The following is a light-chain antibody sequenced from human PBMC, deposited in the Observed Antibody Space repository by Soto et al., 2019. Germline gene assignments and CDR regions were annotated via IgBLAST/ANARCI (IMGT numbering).Light chain of an antibody. CDR3: QHSYSTPRT. Sequence: DIQMTQSPSSLSASVGDRVTITCRASQSTSSYLNWYQQKPGKAPKLLIYAASSLQSGVPSRFSGSGSWTDFTLTISSLQPEDFATYYCQHSYSTPRTFGQGTKLEIK. V-gene: IGKV1-39*01. CDR2: AAS. CDR1: QSTSSY. J-gene: IGKJ2*01.